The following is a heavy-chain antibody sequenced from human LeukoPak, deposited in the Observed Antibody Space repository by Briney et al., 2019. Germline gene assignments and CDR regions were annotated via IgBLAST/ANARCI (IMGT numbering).Heavy chain of an antibody. CDR3: AKDLPYYYGMVV. Sequence: GGSLRLSCAASGFTFGTYWMGWVRQAPGKGMEWVANIKQDGTEKSYVDSVKGRFTISRDNAKNSLYLQMNSLRAEDTALYYCAKDLPYYYGMVVWGQGTTVTVSS. V-gene: IGHV3-7*03. CDR1: GFTFGTYW. J-gene: IGHJ6*02. CDR2: IKQDGTEK.